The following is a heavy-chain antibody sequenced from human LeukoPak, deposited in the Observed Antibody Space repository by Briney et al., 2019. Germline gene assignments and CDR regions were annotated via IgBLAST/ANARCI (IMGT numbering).Heavy chain of an antibody. J-gene: IGHJ4*02. CDR3: ATGDHSFDN. V-gene: IGHV4-4*07. D-gene: IGHD7-27*01. CDR1: GASLTIYY. Sequence: SETLSLNCSVSGASLTIYYWNWIRQPARKGLEWIGRYASGTTAHNPSLKSQFTMSIDTSKNQISMKLTSVTAADTAVYYCATGDHSFDNWGQGILVTVTP. CDR2: YASGTT.